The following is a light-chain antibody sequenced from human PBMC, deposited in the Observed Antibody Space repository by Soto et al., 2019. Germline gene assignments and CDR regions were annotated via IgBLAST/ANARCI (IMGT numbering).Light chain of an antibody. CDR2: AAS. CDR3: QQLFYSPIT. V-gene: IGKV1-9*01. J-gene: IGKJ5*01. Sequence: DIPLTQSPSFLSPSIGASVTITCRASQVISTSLAWYQVKPGKAPKRLIYAASTLESGVPSRFSATVSGTEFSLTITSLQPEDFATYYCQQLFYSPITFGQLRRQTIK. CDR1: QVISTS.